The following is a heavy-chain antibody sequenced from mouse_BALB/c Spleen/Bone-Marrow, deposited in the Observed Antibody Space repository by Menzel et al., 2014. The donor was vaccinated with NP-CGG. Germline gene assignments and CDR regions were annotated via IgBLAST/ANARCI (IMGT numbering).Heavy chain of an antibody. CDR3: ARNWDVRFDY. CDR2: INPDSSTI. V-gene: IGHV4-1*02. Sequence: EVKLMESGGGLVQPGGSLKLSCAASGFDFSRYWMSWVRQAPGKGLEWIGEINPDSSTINYTPSPKDKFIISRDNAKNTLYLQMSKVRSEDTALYYCARNWDVRFDYWGQGTTLTVSS. J-gene: IGHJ2*01. CDR1: GFDFSRYW. D-gene: IGHD4-1*01.